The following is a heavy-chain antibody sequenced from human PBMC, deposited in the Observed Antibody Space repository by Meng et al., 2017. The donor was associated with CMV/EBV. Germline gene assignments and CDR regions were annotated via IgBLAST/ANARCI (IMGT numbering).Heavy chain of an antibody. CDR3: ARSGSYSSPIDY. Sequence: SVKVSCKASGGTFSSYTISWVRQAPGQGLEWMGRIIPILGIANYAQKFQGRVTITADKSTSTAYMELSSLRSEDTAVHYCARSGSYSSPIDYWGQGTLVTVSS. J-gene: IGHJ4*02. CDR1: GGTFSSYT. V-gene: IGHV1-69*02. D-gene: IGHD1-26*01. CDR2: IIPILGIA.